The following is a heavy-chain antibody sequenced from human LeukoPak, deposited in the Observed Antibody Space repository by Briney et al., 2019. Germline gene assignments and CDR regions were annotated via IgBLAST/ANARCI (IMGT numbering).Heavy chain of an antibody. Sequence: SETLSLTCTVSGGSISSYYWSWIRQPPGKGLEWIGRIYTSGSTNYNPSLTSRVTMSVDTSKNQFSLKLSSVTAADTAVYYCARDLAPYYYFDYWGQGTLVTVSS. CDR2: IYTSGST. V-gene: IGHV4-4*07. D-gene: IGHD2-8*01. CDR1: GGSISSYY. CDR3: ARDLAPYYYFDY. J-gene: IGHJ4*02.